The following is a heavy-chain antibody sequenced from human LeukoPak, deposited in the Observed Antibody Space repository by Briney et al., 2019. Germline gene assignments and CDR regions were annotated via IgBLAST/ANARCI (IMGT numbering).Heavy chain of an antibody. J-gene: IGHJ4*02. CDR1: GFTVSSNY. Sequence: GGSLRLSCAASGFTVSSNYMSWVRQAPGKGLEWVSVIYSGGSTYYADSVKGRFTISRDNSKNTLYLQMNSLRAEDTAVYYCARDRGLWFGEADYWGQGTLVTVSS. V-gene: IGHV3-53*01. D-gene: IGHD3-10*01. CDR2: IYSGGST. CDR3: ARDRGLWFGEADY.